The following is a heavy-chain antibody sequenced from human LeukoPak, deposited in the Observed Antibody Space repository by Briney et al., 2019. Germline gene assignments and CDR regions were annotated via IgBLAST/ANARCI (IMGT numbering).Heavy chain of an antibody. D-gene: IGHD2-2*01. V-gene: IGHV1-69*13. CDR1: GGTLSSYA. CDR3: AREGYCSSTSCYAAAYWFDP. Sequence: SVKVSCKASGGTLSSYAISWVRQAPGQGLEWMGGIIPIFGTANYAQKFQGRVTITADESTSTAYMELSSLRSEDTAVYYCAREGYCSSTSCYAAAYWFDPWGQGTLVTVSS. CDR2: IIPIFGTA. J-gene: IGHJ5*02.